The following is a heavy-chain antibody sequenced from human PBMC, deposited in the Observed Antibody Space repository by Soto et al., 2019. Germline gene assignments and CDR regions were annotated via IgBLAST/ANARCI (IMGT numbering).Heavy chain of an antibody. CDR3: ARGLRYFDWLLDYYGMDV. J-gene: IGHJ6*02. Sequence: SETLSLTCVVSGGSLSRYYWSWIRQPPGKGLEWIGEINHSGSTNYNPSLKSRVTISVDTSKNQFSLKLSSVTAADTAVYYCARGLRYFDWLLDYYGMDVWGQGTTVTVSS. CDR2: INHSGST. CDR1: GGSLSRYY. V-gene: IGHV4-34*01. D-gene: IGHD3-9*01.